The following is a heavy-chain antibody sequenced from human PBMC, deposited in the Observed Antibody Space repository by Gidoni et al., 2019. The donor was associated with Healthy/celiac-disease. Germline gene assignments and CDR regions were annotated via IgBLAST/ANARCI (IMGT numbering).Heavy chain of an antibody. J-gene: IGHJ6*02. CDR1: GYTFTSYG. Sequence: QVQLVQSGAEVKKPGASVKVSCKASGYTFTSYGISWVRQAPGQGLEGMGWISAYNGNTNYAQKLQGRVTMTTDTSTSTAYMELRSLRSDDTAVYYCARDPSSTRNYYYGMDVWGQGTTVTVSS. CDR2: ISAYNGNT. V-gene: IGHV1-18*01. D-gene: IGHD2-2*01. CDR3: ARDPSSTRNYYYGMDV.